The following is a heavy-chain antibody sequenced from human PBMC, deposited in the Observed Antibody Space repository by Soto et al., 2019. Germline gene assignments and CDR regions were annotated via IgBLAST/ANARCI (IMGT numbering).Heavy chain of an antibody. CDR1: GFTSSSYW. CDR3: ARDWYYYDTSDHFSADAFDI. D-gene: IGHD3-22*01. Sequence: EVQLVESGGGLVQPGGSLRLSCAASGFTSSSYWMHWVRQAPGKGLVWVSRISNDGTSTNYADSVKGRFTISRDNAKNTVYLEMNSLRAEATAVYYCARDWYYYDTSDHFSADAFDIWGQGTTVTVSS. J-gene: IGHJ3*02. CDR2: ISNDGTST. V-gene: IGHV3-74*01.